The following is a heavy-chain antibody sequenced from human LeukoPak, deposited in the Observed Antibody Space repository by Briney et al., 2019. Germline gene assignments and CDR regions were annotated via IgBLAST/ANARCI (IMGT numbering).Heavy chain of an antibody. CDR1: GASINSYY. D-gene: IGHD4-23*01. CDR2: IYYSGGT. V-gene: IGHV4-59*12. CDR3: ARFYGGNSGRFDY. J-gene: IGHJ4*02. Sequence: PSETLSLTCTVSGASINSYYWSWIQQPPGKGLEWIGYIYYSGGTNYNPSLKGRVTMSIDTSKNQFSLKLSSVTAADTAVYYCARFYGGNSGRFDYWGQGTLVTVSS.